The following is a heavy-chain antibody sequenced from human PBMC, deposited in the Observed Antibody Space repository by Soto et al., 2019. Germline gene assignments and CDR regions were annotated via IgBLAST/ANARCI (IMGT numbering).Heavy chain of an antibody. J-gene: IGHJ4*02. D-gene: IGHD5-12*01. CDR3: AKSDCSIISGYVRDY. Sequence: MXLSCAASVFAFSSYAVNWVRQAPWKGLEWVSTIGGSDGRTNYADSVKGRFTISRDNSKNTLYLQMNSRRAEDTAVFYCAKSDCSIISGYVRDYWGQGTLFTVSS. CDR2: IGGSDGRT. CDR1: VFAFSSYA. V-gene: IGHV3-23*01.